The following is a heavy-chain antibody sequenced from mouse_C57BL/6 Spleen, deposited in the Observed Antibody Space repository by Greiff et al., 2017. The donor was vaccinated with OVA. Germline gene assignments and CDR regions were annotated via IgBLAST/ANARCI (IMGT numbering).Heavy chain of an antibody. Sequence: EVQLQQSGPELVKPGASVKISCKASGYTFTDYYMNWVKQSHGKSLEWIGALNPNNGGTSYNQKFKGKATLTVDKSSSTAYMELRSLTSEDSAVYYFARSGPFDYWGQGTTLTVSS. CDR3: ARSGPFDY. V-gene: IGHV1-26*01. J-gene: IGHJ2*01. D-gene: IGHD3-1*01. CDR2: LNPNNGGT. CDR1: GYTFTDYY.